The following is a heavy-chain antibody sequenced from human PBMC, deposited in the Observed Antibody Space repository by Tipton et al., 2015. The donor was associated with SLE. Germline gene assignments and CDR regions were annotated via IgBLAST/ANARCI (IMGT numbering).Heavy chain of an antibody. CDR1: GGSISSHY. Sequence: TLSLTCTVSGGSISSHYWSWIRQPPGKGLGTIGYIYYSGRTNYNPSLKSRVTISVDTSKNQFSLKLSSVTAAVTAVYYCSRDLGSSGSFDYWGQGTLVTVSS. D-gene: IGHD6-13*01. CDR2: IYYSGRT. CDR3: SRDLGSSGSFDY. V-gene: IGHV4-59*11. J-gene: IGHJ4*02.